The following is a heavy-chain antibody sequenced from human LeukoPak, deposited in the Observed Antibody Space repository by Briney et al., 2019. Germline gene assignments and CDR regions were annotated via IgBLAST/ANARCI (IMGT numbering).Heavy chain of an antibody. CDR3: ARDHVQITYYDFWSGSVDHGIDGMDV. V-gene: IGHV4-39*07. CDR1: GGSISSSSYY. J-gene: IGHJ6*02. Sequence: SETLSLTCTVSGGSISSSSYYWGWIRQPPGKGLEWIGSIYYSGSTYYNPSLKSRVTMSVDTSKNQFSLKLSSVTAADTAVYYCARDHVQITYYDFWSGSVDHGIDGMDVWGQGTTVTVSS. CDR2: IYYSGST. D-gene: IGHD3-3*01.